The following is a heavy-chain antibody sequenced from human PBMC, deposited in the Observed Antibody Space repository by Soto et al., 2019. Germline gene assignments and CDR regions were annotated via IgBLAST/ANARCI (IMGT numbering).Heavy chain of an antibody. Sequence: VKLSCKASGGPFISYASIWVRQAPGQGLEWMGGIIPIFGTANYAQKFQGRVTITADKSTSTAYMELSSLRSEDTAVYYCARLSGLRCLDYWGQGTLVIVSS. CDR3: ARLSGLRCLDY. V-gene: IGHV1-69*13. CDR2: IIPIFGTA. CDR1: GGPFISYA. J-gene: IGHJ4*02. D-gene: IGHD4-17*01.